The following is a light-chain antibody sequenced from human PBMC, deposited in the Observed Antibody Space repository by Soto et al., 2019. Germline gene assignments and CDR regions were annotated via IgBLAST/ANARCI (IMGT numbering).Light chain of an antibody. CDR1: NSNIGAGYD. CDR3: QSYDTSLSGSAV. V-gene: IGLV1-40*01. Sequence: QPVLTQPPSVSGAPGQRVTISCTGNNSNIGAGYDVHWYQQLPGAALKLLIFGNTNRPSGVPDRFSGSKSGTSASLAITGLQAEDDADYHCQSYDTSLSGSAVFGGGTKVTVL. J-gene: IGLJ2*01. CDR2: GNT.